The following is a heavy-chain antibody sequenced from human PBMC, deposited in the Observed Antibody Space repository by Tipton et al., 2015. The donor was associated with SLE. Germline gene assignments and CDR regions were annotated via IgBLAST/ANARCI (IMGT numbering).Heavy chain of an antibody. Sequence: TLSLTCAVYGGSFSGHYWSWIRQPPGKGLEWIGEINQSGGTNYNPSLKSRLTMSVDASKNQFSLKLSSVTAADAAVYFCARRAQYGDYADVWGQGTLVTVSS. CDR2: INQSGGT. CDR1: GGSFSGHY. CDR3: ARRAQYGDYADV. V-gene: IGHV4-34*01. J-gene: IGHJ4*02. D-gene: IGHD4-17*01.